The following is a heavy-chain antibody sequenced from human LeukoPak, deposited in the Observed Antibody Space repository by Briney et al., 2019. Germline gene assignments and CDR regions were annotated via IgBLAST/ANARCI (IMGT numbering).Heavy chain of an antibody. CDR2: ISGSGGST. Sequence: GGSLRLSCAASGFTFSSYAMSWVRQAPGKGLEWVSAISGSGGSTYYADSVKGRFTISRDNSKNTLYLQMSSLRAEDTAVYYCAKYSGSFTRDYYYYYGMDVWGQGTTVTVSS. CDR3: AKYSGSFTRDYYYYYGMDV. V-gene: IGHV3-23*01. CDR1: GFTFSSYA. D-gene: IGHD1-26*01. J-gene: IGHJ6*02.